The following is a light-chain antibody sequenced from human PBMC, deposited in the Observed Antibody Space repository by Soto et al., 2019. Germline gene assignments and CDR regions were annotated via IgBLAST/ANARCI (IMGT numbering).Light chain of an antibody. CDR2: DVS. J-gene: IGLJ3*02. Sequence: QSALTQPASVSGSPGQSITISCTGTSSDVGGYHYVSWYQQHPGKAPKLMIFDVSKRPSGVSPRFSGSKSGNTASLTTSGLQAEDEADYYCNSLTSSGTRVFGGGTQLTVL. V-gene: IGLV2-14*03. CDR1: SSDVGGYHY. CDR3: NSLTSSGTRV.